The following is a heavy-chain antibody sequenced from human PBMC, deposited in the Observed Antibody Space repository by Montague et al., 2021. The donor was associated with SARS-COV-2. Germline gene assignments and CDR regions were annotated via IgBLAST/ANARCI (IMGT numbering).Heavy chain of an antibody. CDR2: IYYSGST. V-gene: IGHV4-59*01. CDR1: GGSISSYY. Sequence: SETLSLTCTVSGGSISSYYWSWIRQPPGKGLEWIGYIYYSGSTNYNPSLTSRVTISVDTSKNQFSLKLSSVTAADTAVYYCSRGMHYYDGSGYYFDYWGQGTLVTVSS. J-gene: IGHJ4*02. D-gene: IGHD3-22*01. CDR3: SRGMHYYDGSGYYFDY.